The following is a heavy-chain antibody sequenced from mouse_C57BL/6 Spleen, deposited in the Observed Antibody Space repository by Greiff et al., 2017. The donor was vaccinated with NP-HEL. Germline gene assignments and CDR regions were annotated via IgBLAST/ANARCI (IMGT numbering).Heavy chain of an antibody. CDR3: ARSPYYGNHDVDV. J-gene: IGHJ1*03. V-gene: IGHV1-82*01. CDR1: GYAFSSSW. D-gene: IGHD2-10*01. CDR2: IYPGDGDT. Sequence: VQLQQSGPELVKPGASVKISCKASGYAFSSSWMNWVKQRPGKGLEWIGRIYPGDGDTKYNGKFKGKATLTADKSSSTAYMQLSSLTSEDSAVYFCARSPYYGNHDVDVWGTGTTVTVSS.